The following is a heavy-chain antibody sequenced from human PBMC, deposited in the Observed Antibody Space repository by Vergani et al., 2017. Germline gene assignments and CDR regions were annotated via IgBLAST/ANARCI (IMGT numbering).Heavy chain of an antibody. J-gene: IGHJ6*03. CDR2: ISWNSGSI. Sequence: EVQLVESGGGLVKPGGSLRLSCAASGFTFSDFSMSWVRQAPGKGLEWVSGISWNSGSIGYADSVKGRFTISRDNAKNSLYLQMNSLRAEDTALYYCAKAAVYYYYYMDVWGKGTTVTVSS. CDR1: GFTFSDFS. V-gene: IGHV3-9*01. CDR3: AKAAVYYYYYMDV.